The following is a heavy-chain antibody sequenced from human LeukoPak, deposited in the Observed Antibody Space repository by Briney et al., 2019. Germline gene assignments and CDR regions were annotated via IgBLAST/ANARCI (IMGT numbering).Heavy chain of an antibody. V-gene: IGHV3-23*01. J-gene: IGHJ6*02. CDR1: GFTFSSYA. Sequence: GGSLRLSCAASGFTFSSYAMSWVRQAPGKGLEWVSAISGSGGSTYYADSVKGRFTISRDNSKNTLYLQMNSLRAEDTAVYYCARDYGSTSRNYYYGMDVWGQGTTVTVSS. CDR2: ISGSGGST. D-gene: IGHD2-2*01. CDR3: ARDYGSTSRNYYYGMDV.